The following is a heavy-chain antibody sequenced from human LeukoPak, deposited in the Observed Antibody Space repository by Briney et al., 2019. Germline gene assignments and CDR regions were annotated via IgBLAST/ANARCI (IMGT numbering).Heavy chain of an antibody. CDR1: GFTFSTYW. CDR2: INGDGSSS. D-gene: IGHD6-19*01. J-gene: IGHJ3*02. Sequence: GGSLRLSCAASGFTFSTYWMHWVRQAPGKGLVWVSRINGDGSSSTYADSVKGRFTISRDNAKNTLYLQMNSLRTEDTAVYYCARVWEARETYRIAVAGGDAFDIWGQGTMVTVSS. V-gene: IGHV3-74*01. CDR3: ARVWEARETYRIAVAGGDAFDI.